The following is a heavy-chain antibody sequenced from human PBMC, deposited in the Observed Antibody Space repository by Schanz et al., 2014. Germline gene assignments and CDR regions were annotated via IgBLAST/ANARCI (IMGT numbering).Heavy chain of an antibody. V-gene: IGHV3-30*04. CDR1: GFSFSTYA. CDR3: ARAGSSGWYSKFDY. Sequence: QVQLVESGGGVVQPGRSLRLSCAASGFSFSTYAMHWVRQAPGKGLRCVAVISGNGGEKYYADSVKGRFTISRDNSENTLYLQMNSLRAEDTAVYYCARAGSSGWYSKFDYWGQGTLVTVSS. D-gene: IGHD6-19*01. J-gene: IGHJ4*02. CDR2: ISGNGGEK.